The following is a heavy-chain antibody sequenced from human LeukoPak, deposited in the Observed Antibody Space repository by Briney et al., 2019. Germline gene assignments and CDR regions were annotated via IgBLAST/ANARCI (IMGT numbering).Heavy chain of an antibody. Sequence: PGGSLRLSCAASGFTFSSYAMSWVRQAPGKGLEWVSAISGSGGSTYYADSVKGRFTISRDNSKNTLYLQMNSLRAEDTAVYYCAKAKAGYSSSSSDSWGQGTLVTVSS. CDR3: AKAKAGYSSSSSDS. V-gene: IGHV3-23*01. D-gene: IGHD6-13*01. J-gene: IGHJ4*02. CDR2: ISGSGGST. CDR1: GFTFSSYA.